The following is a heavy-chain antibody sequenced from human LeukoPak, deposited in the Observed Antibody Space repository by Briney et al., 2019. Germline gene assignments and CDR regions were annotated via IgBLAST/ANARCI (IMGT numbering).Heavy chain of an antibody. V-gene: IGHV4-30-2*01. Sequence: TLSLTCAVSGASVGCGGNSWSWIRQPPGKGLEWIGWFSHTGSTYYNPSLKSRVTISVDRSNNQFSLKLRSMTAADTAVYYCAGTGVTFDYWGQGTLVTVSS. D-gene: IGHD4-23*01. CDR2: FSHTGST. J-gene: IGHJ4*02. CDR3: AGTGVTFDY. CDR1: GASVGCGGNS.